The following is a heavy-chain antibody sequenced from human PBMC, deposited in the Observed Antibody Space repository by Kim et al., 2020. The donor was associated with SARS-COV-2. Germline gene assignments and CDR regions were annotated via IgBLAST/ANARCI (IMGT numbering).Heavy chain of an antibody. J-gene: IGHJ6*03. CDR3: ARDEGDYGDPAGPFGMDV. D-gene: IGHD4-17*01. CDR2: IIPIFGTA. CDR1: GGTFSSYA. V-gene: IGHV1-69*13. Sequence: SVKVSCKASGGTFSSYAISWVRQAPGQGLEWMGGIIPIFGTANYAQKFQGRVTITEDESTSTAYMELSSLRSEDTAVYYCARDEGDYGDPAGPFGMDVWGKGTTVSVSS.